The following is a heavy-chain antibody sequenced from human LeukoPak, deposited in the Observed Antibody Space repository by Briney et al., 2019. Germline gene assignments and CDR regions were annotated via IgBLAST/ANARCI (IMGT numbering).Heavy chain of an antibody. CDR1: GYTFTSYY. Sequence: ASVKVSCKSSGYTFTSYYVHWVRQAPGQGLEWMGIINPSGGSTSYAQRFLGRVTLTRDTSTSTVYMELSSLRSEDTAVYYCARDRDSSSWFVDYWDQGTLVTVSS. V-gene: IGHV1-46*01. D-gene: IGHD6-13*01. J-gene: IGHJ4*02. CDR2: INPSGGST. CDR3: ARDRDSSSWFVDY.